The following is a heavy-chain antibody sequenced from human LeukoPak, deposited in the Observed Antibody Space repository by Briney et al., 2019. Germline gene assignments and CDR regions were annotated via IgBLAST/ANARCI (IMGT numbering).Heavy chain of an antibody. V-gene: IGHV1-2*02. Sequence: ASVKVSCKASGYTFTCYYMHWVRQAPGQGLEWMGWINPNSGGTNYAQKFQGRVTMTRDTSISTAYMELSRLRSDDTAVYYCARESGEHQLLLIHWGQGTLVTVSS. CDR1: GYTFTCYY. CDR3: ARESGEHQLLLIH. J-gene: IGHJ4*02. D-gene: IGHD2-2*01. CDR2: INPNSGGT.